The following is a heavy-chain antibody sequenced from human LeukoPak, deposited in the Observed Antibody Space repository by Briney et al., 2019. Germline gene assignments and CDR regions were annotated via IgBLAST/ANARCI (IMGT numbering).Heavy chain of an antibody. CDR2: LSFDGSNE. D-gene: IGHD5-12*01. CDR3: ARGSGYHLVS. CDR1: GFIFRTSA. Sequence: GGSLRLSCVDSGFIFRTSAMHWVRQAPGKGLEWVAVLSFDGSNENYAGSVRGRFTISRDNSKNTLYLQMNSLKIENTAIYYCARGSGYHLVSWGQGTLVTVSS. J-gene: IGHJ5*02. V-gene: IGHV3-30-3*01.